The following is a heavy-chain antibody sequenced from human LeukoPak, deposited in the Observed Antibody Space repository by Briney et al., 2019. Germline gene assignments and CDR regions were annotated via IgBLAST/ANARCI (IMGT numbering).Heavy chain of an antibody. J-gene: IGHJ4*02. V-gene: IGHV3-7*01. D-gene: IGHD3-3*01. Sequence: GGSLRLSCAASGFIFSSYWMSWVRQAPGKGLEWVANIKHDGSEKYYVDSVKGRFTISRDNAKNSLFLEMNSLRAEDTAVYYCARHVRFEGVDYWGQGTLVTVSS. CDR2: IKHDGSEK. CDR1: GFIFSSYW. CDR3: ARHVRFEGVDY.